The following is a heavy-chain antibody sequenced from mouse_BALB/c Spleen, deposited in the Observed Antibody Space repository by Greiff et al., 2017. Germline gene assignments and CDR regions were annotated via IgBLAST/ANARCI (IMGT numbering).Heavy chain of an antibody. V-gene: IGHV1-5*01. Sequence: EVQLQQSGTVLARPGASVKMSCKASGYTFTSYWMHWVKQRPGQGLEWIGAIYPGNSDTSYNQKFKGKAKLTAVTSTSTAYMELSSLTNEDSAVYYCTRRGTYDYDVWFAYWGQGTLVTVSA. J-gene: IGHJ3*01. D-gene: IGHD2-4*01. CDR3: TRRGTYDYDVWFAY. CDR2: IYPGNSDT. CDR1: GYTFTSYW.